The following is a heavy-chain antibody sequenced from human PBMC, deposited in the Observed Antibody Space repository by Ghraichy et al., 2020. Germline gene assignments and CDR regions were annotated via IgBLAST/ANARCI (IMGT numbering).Heavy chain of an antibody. CDR2: VFPILNMR. CDR1: GGTFSTYV. D-gene: IGHD5-12*01. V-gene: IGHV1-69*10. Sequence: SVKVSCKASGGTFSTYVISWVRQAPGQGLEWVGGVFPILNMRNYTQKFQGRVTITADESTSTAYMELSSLRSEDTAVYYCARSSNRGYDRLNFRYWGQGTLVIVSS. CDR3: ARSSNRGYDRLNFRY. J-gene: IGHJ4*02.